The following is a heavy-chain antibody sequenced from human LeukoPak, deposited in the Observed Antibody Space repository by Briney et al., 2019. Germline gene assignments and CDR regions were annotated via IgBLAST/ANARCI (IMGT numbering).Heavy chain of an antibody. CDR1: GFTFSTFG. CDR3: ARSPIAAAGTAFDS. V-gene: IGHV3-48*01. Sequence: PGGSLRLSCAASGFTFSTFGMNWVRQAPGKGLDWVSYISPSGSTIYFTDSVKGRFTISRDNAKNSLYLQMTSLRAEDTAVYYCARSPIAAAGTAFDSWGPGTLVTVSS. J-gene: IGHJ4*02. D-gene: IGHD6-13*01. CDR2: ISPSGSTI.